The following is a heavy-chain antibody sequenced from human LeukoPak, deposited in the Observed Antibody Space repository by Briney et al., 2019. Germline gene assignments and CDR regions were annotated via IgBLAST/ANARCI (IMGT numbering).Heavy chain of an antibody. CDR2: IIPIFGTA. Sequence: SVKVSCKASGGTFSSYAISWVRQAPGQGLEWMGGIIPIFGTANYAQKFQGRVTITADESTSRAYMELSSLRSEDTAVYYCARCMADCSSTSCYDYYYYYMDVWGKGTTVTVSS. CDR1: GGTFSSYA. CDR3: ARCMADCSSTSCYDYYYYYMDV. V-gene: IGHV1-69*01. D-gene: IGHD2-2*01. J-gene: IGHJ6*03.